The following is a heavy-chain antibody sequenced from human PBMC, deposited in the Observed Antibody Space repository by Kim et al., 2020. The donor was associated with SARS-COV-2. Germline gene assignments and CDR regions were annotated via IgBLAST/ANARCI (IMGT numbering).Heavy chain of an antibody. V-gene: IGHV1-69*13. J-gene: IGHJ6*02. Sequence: SVKVSCKASGGTFSSYAISWVRQAPGQGLEWMGGIIPIFGTANYAQKFQGRVTITADESTSTAYMELSSLRSEDTAVYYCARDLPYCSSTSCYEDYYYGMDVWGQGTTVTVSS. CDR3: ARDLPYCSSTSCYEDYYYGMDV. CDR1: GGTFSSYA. D-gene: IGHD2-2*01. CDR2: IIPIFGTA.